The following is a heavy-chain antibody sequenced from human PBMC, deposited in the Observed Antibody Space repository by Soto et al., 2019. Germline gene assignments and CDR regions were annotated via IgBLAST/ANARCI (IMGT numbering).Heavy chain of an antibody. CDR1: GGTFSSYA. V-gene: IGHV1-69*12. CDR3: AREEYYDSSGYYYFYDGMDV. CDR2: IIPIFGTA. J-gene: IGHJ6*02. D-gene: IGHD3-22*01. Sequence: QVQLVQSGAEVKKPGSSVKVSCKASGGTFSSYAISWVRQAPGQGLEWMGGIIPIFGTANYAQKFQGRVTINADESTSTAYMELSSLRSEDTAVYYCAREEYYDSSGYYYFYDGMDVWGQGTTVTVSS.